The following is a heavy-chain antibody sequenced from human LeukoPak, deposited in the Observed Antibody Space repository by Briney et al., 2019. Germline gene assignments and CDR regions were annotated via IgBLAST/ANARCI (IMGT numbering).Heavy chain of an antibody. V-gene: IGHV3-30*02. J-gene: IGHJ6*03. Sequence: GGSLRLSCAASGFTFRNYGMHWVRQATGKGLEWVSFIWSDGNNKFYADSVKGRFTISRDDSKNMLYLQMDSLRPEDTAVFYCAKDPGASVPGFYMDVWGKGTTVTVSS. CDR2: IWSDGNNK. D-gene: IGHD2-8*02. CDR1: GFTFRNYG. CDR3: AKDPGASVPGFYMDV.